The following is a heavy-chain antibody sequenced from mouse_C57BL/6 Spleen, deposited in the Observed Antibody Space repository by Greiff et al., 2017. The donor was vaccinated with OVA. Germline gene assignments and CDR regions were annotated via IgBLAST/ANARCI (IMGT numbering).Heavy chain of an antibody. CDR1: GFTFTDYY. D-gene: IGHD2-1*01. CDR2: IRNKANGYTT. J-gene: IGHJ1*03. V-gene: IGHV7-3*01. Sequence: DVKLVESGGGLVQPGGSLSLSCAASGFTFTDYYMSWVRQPPGKALEWLGFIRNKANGYTTEYSASVKGRFTISRDNSQSILYLQMNALRAEDSATYYCASYGYGNYRRYFDVWGTGTTVTVSS. CDR3: ASYGYGNYRRYFDV.